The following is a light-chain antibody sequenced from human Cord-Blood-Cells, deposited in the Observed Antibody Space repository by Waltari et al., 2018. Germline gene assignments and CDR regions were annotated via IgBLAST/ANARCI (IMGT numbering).Light chain of an antibody. CDR1: RSNIGAGYD. J-gene: IGLJ1*01. CDR3: QSYDSSLSGYV. V-gene: IGLV1-40*01. CDR2: GNS. Sequence: QSVLTQPPSVSGAPGQRVTISCTGSRSNIGAGYDVHWYQQLPGTAPKLLICGNSNRPSGVPDRFSGSKSGTSASLAITGLQAEDEADYYCQSYDSSLSGYVFGTGTKVTVL.